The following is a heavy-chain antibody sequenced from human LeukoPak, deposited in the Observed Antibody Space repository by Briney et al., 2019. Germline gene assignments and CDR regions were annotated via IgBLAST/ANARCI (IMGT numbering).Heavy chain of an antibody. J-gene: IGHJ4*02. CDR3: ARHAPEGLWFGELFLYFDY. V-gene: IGHV4-39*01. CDR1: GGSISSSSYY. Sequence: PSETLSLTCTVSGGSISSSSYYWGWIRQPPGKGLEWIGSIYYSGSTYYNPSLKSRVTISVDTSKNQFSLKLSSVTAADTAVYYCARHAPEGLWFGELFLYFDYWGQGTLVTVSS. D-gene: IGHD3-10*01. CDR2: IYYSGST.